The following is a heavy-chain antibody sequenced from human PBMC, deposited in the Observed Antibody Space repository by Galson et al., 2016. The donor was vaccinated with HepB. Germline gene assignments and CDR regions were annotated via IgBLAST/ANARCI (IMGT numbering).Heavy chain of an antibody. D-gene: IGHD3-22*01. Sequence: SLRLSCAASGFTFSVHGMHWVRQAPGKGLEWVAFIWYDGSKKYHIDAVKGRFTISRDNSKNKLYMQMNSLRAEDTAVYYCARGDSSGYYSINYWGQGTLVTVSS. CDR2: IWYDGSKK. V-gene: IGHV3-33*01. CDR3: ARGDSSGYYSINY. CDR1: GFTFSVHG. J-gene: IGHJ4*02.